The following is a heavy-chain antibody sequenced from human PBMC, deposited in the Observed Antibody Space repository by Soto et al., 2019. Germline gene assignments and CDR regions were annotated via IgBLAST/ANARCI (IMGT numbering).Heavy chain of an antibody. J-gene: IGHJ4*02. CDR1: GYTFTAYL. Sequence: QVQLVQSGAELKMPGASLKVSCKPSGYTFTAYLEHGVRQAPGQGLEWVAWINPKTGSTHYAQKFQGRVTMTRDTSINTAYMEVTSLTSDDTAVYYCARTPESAHHDYWGQGTLVTVSS. CDR2: INPKTGST. D-gene: IGHD6-6*01. V-gene: IGHV1-2*02. CDR3: ARTPESAHHDY.